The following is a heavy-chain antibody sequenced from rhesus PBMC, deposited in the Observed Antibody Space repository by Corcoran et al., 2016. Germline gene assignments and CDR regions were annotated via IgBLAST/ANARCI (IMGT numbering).Heavy chain of an antibody. CDR2: IYGSGSST. Sequence: QLQLQESGPGLVKPSETLSVTCAVSGGSISSSYWSWIRQAPGKGLEWIGYIYGSGSSTNYNPSLKRRVTLSVDTSKNQLSLKLSSVTAADTAVYYCASYSGSWNGNYFDYWGRGVLVTVSS. D-gene: IGHD6-25*01. CDR1: GGSISSSY. J-gene: IGHJ4*01. V-gene: IGHV4-169*02. CDR3: ASYSGSWNGNYFDY.